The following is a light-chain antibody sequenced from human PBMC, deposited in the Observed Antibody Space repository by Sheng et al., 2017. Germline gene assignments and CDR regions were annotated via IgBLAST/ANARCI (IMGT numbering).Light chain of an antibody. J-gene: IGKJ2*01. CDR3: QQYNSYPRT. Sequence: EVVLTQSPATLSLSPGERATLSCRASQRVTSNVNWYQQKPGQVPRLLIYDASNRATGIPARFSGSGSGTEFTLTISSLQPDDFATYYCQQYNSYPRTFGQGTKLEI. V-gene: IGKV3D-15*01. CDR1: QRVTSN. CDR2: DAS.